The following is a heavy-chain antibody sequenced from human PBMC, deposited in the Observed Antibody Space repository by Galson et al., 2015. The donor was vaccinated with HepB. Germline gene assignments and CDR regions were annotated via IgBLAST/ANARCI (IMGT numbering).Heavy chain of an antibody. Sequence: SVKVSCKASGGTFSSYAISWVRQAPGQGLEWMGGIIPIFGTANYAQKFQGRVTITADESTSTAYMELSSLRSEDTAVYYCARSGGTDRGYYYYYMDVWGKGTTVTVSS. CDR2: IIPIFGTA. V-gene: IGHV1-69*13. CDR3: ARSGGTDRGYYYYYMDV. J-gene: IGHJ6*03. D-gene: IGHD1-1*01. CDR1: GGTFSSYA.